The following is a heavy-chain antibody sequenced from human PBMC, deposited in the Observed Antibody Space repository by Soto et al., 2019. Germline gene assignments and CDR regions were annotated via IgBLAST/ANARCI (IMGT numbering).Heavy chain of an antibody. CDR2: ISAYNGNT. V-gene: IGHV1-18*04. CDR1: GYTFTSYG. CDR3: ARGYYDSSGYYYPFDY. D-gene: IGHD3-22*01. J-gene: IGHJ4*02. Sequence: ASVKVSCKASGYTFTSYGISWLRQSPGQGLEWMGWISAYNGNTNYAQKLQGRVTMTTDTSTSTAYMELRSLRSDDTAVYYCARGYYDSSGYYYPFDYWGQGTLVTVSS.